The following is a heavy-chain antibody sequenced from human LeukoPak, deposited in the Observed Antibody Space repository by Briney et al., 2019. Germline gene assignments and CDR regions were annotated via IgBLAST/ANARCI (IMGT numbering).Heavy chain of an antibody. D-gene: IGHD3-16*01. J-gene: IGHJ4*02. CDR1: GFTSRSYD. Sequence: GRSLRLSCAASGFTSRSYDMHWVRQAPGKGLEWVALIRYDGTDKYYADSVKGRFTISRDNSKNTLYLQMNSLRAEDTAVYNCARYGGFLDYWGQGTLVTVSS. CDR3: ARYGGFLDY. V-gene: IGHV3-33*01. CDR2: IRYDGTDK.